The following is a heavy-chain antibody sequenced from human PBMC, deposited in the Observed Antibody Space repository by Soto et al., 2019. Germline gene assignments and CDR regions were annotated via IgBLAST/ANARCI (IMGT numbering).Heavy chain of an antibody. Sequence: QLQLQESGPGLVKPSETLSLTCTVSGGSISSSSYYWGWIRQPPGKGLEWIGSIYYSGSTYYNPSLKSRVTISVDTSKNQFSLKLSSVTAADTAVYYCARLVGYCSGGSCYTDYYYYGMDVWGQGTTVTVSS. J-gene: IGHJ6*02. CDR2: IYYSGST. CDR1: GGSISSSSYY. D-gene: IGHD2-15*01. V-gene: IGHV4-39*01. CDR3: ARLVGYCSGGSCYTDYYYYGMDV.